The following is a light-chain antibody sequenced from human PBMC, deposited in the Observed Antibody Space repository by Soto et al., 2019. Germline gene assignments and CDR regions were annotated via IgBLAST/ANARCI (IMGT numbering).Light chain of an antibody. Sequence: IVMTQSPAALSVSPGQRVTLSCRASQSISFNLAWYQQKPGQAPRLLIYIASTRAAGIPARFSGSGSGTEFTLTISSLQSEDSAIYYCQQYNNWPSWTFGQGTKVDIK. CDR3: QQYNNWPSWT. CDR2: IAS. J-gene: IGKJ1*01. CDR1: QSISFN. V-gene: IGKV3-15*01.